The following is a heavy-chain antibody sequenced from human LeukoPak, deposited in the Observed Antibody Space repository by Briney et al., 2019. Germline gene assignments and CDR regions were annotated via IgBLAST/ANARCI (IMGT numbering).Heavy chain of an antibody. CDR2: IYYSGST. V-gene: IGHV4-59*01. J-gene: IGHJ6*02. D-gene: IGHD6-13*01. CDR1: GGSISSYY. CDR3: ATSEGIAAAGPYYYGMDV. Sequence: PSETLSLTCTVSGGSISSYYWSWIRQPPGKGLGWIGYIYYSGSTNYNPSLKSRVTISVDTSKNQCSLKLGSVTAADTAVYYCATSEGIAAAGPYYYGMDVWGQGTTVTVSS.